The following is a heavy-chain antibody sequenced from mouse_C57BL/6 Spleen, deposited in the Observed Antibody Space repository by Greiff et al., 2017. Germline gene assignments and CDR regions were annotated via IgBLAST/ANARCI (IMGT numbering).Heavy chain of an antibody. CDR2: IWSGGST. D-gene: IGHD2-4*01. Sequence: VQLQQSGPGLVQPSQSLSITCTVSGFSLTSYGVHWVRQSPGKGLEWLGVIWSGGSTDYNAAFISRLGISKDNSKSQVFFKMNSLQADATAIYYCARNDYGFDYWGQGTTLTVSS. CDR3: ARNDYGFDY. CDR1: GFSLTSYG. V-gene: IGHV2-2*01. J-gene: IGHJ2*01.